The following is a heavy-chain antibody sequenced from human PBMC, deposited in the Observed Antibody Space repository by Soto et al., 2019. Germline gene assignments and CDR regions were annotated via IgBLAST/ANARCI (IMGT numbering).Heavy chain of an antibody. CDR2: IKSKTDGGTT. V-gene: IGHV3-15*07. J-gene: IGHJ4*02. CDR1: GFTFSNAW. D-gene: IGHD3-9*01. Sequence: GGSLRLSCAASGFTFSNAWMNWVRQAPGKGLEWVGRIKSKTDGGTTDYAAPVKGRFTISRDDSKNTLYLQMNSLKTEDTAVYYCTTWYDILTGYYYCDYWGQGTLVTVPS. CDR3: TTWYDILTGYYYCDY.